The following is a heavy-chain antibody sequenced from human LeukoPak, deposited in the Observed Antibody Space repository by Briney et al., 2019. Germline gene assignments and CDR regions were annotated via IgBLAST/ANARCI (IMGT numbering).Heavy chain of an antibody. V-gene: IGHV3-64*01. D-gene: IGHD6-13*01. J-gene: IGHJ6*03. CDR3: ARATGSWYYYYYMDV. Sequence: GGSLRLSCAASGFTFSSYAMHWVRQAPGKGLEYVSAISSNGGSTYYANSVKGRLTISRDNSKNTLYLQMGSLRAEDMAVYYCARATGSWYYYYYMDVWGKGTTVTISS. CDR1: GFTFSSYA. CDR2: ISSNGGST.